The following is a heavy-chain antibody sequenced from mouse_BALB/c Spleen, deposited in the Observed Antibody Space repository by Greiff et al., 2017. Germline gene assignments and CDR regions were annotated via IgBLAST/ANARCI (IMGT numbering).Heavy chain of an antibody. Sequence: VQLQQSGAELVKPGASVKLSCKASGYTFTSYYMYWVKQRPGQGLEWIGEINPSNGGTNFNEKFKSKATLTVDKSSSTAYMQLSSLTSEDSAVYYCARSKFITTATGYYFDYWGQGTTLTVSS. CDR3: ARSKFITTATGYYFDY. CDR2: INPSNGGT. D-gene: IGHD1-2*01. J-gene: IGHJ2*01. V-gene: IGHV1S81*02. CDR1: GYTFTSYY.